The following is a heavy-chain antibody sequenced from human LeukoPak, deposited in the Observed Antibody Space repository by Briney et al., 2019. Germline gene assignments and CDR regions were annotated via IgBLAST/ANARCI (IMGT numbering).Heavy chain of an antibody. D-gene: IGHD2-15*01. J-gene: IGHJ4*02. CDR2: INPSGGST. CDR1: GYTFTSYY. Sequence: ASVKVSCKASGYTFTSYYMHWVRQAPGQGLEWMGIINPSGGSTSYAQKSQGRVTMTRDTSTSTVYMELSSLRSEDTAVYYCARVVAATPYFDYWGQGTLVTVSS. CDR3: ARVVAATPYFDY. V-gene: IGHV1-46*01.